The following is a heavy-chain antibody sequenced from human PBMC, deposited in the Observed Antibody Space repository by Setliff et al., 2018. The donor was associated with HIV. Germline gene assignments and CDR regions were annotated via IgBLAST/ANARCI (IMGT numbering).Heavy chain of an antibody. CDR1: GFTFSSYS. CDR3: ARKLRPGHGVDV. Sequence: GGSLRLSCAASGFTFSSYSMNWVRQCPGKGLEWVANIQQHGSEKNYVDSVKGRFTISRDNAKNSMDLQMNSLRAEDTAIYYCARKLRPGHGVDVWGQGTTVTVSS. J-gene: IGHJ6*02. V-gene: IGHV3-7*04. CDR2: IQQHGSEK. D-gene: IGHD3-10*01.